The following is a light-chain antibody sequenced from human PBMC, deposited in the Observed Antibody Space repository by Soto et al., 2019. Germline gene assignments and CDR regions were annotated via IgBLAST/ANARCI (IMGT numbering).Light chain of an antibody. Sequence: QSALTPPASVSGSPGQSITISCTGSSSDVGGYKYVSWYQQHPGKAPKLMIFEVSNRPSGVSNRFSGSKSGNTASLTISGLQAEDEGDYYCCSYTGGTTLVCGGGTKLTVL. V-gene: IGLV2-14*01. CDR3: CSYTGGTTLV. CDR2: EVS. J-gene: IGLJ2*01. CDR1: SSDVGGYKY.